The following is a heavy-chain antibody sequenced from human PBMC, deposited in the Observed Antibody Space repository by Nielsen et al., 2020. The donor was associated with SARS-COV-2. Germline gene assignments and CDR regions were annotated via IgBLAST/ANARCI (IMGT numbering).Heavy chain of an antibody. D-gene: IGHD2-21*01. J-gene: IGHJ6*03. CDR2: ISASGGST. Sequence: GGSLRLSCIASGFTFNIYAMAWVRRTPGRGLQWVSGISASGGSTYYTDSVKGRFAVSRDNSRNTLYLQMKSLRDEDTAVYYCARDGGGYNYRYYMDVWGKGTTVTVSS. CDR1: GFTFNIYA. CDR3: ARDGGGYNYRYYMDV. V-gene: IGHV3-23*01.